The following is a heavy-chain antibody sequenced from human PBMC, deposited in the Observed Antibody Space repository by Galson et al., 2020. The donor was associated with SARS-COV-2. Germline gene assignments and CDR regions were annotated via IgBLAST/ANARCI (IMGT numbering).Heavy chain of an antibody. J-gene: IGHJ5*02. D-gene: IGHD3-22*01. Sequence: SETLSLTCTVSGGSISSYYWSWIRQPPGKGLEWIGYIYYSGSTNYNPSLKSRVTISVDTSKNQFSLKLSSVTAADTAVYYCARAVSYYDSSGPQGWFDPWGQGTLVTVSS. CDR2: IYYSGST. V-gene: IGHV4-59*13. CDR3: ARAVSYYDSSGPQGWFDP. CDR1: GGSISSYY.